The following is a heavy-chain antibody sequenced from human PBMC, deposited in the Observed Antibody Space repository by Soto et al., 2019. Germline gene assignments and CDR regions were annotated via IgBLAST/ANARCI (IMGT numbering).Heavy chain of an antibody. D-gene: IGHD6-19*01. CDR1: GFTFSGNA. Sequence: PGGSLRLSCVGSGFTFSGNAMHWVRQAPGKGLEWVAVIAYDGSSEYYADSVRGRFTISRDNSKDTLYLQLNSLRSDDTALYYCASEIAVSGKPYDYWGQGAPVTVS. CDR2: IAYDGSSE. J-gene: IGHJ4*02. CDR3: ASEIAVSGKPYDY. V-gene: IGHV3-30-3*01.